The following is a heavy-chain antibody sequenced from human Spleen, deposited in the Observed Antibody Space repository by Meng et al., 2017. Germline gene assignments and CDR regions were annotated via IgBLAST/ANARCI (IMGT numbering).Heavy chain of an antibody. J-gene: IGHJ3*02. D-gene: IGHD6-13*01. CDR2: IKSKVNGGTT. CDR3: AKGSWDDAFDI. V-gene: IGHV3-15*01. Sequence: GESLKISCVASGGIFRNLWMTWVRQAPGKGLEWVGRIKSKVNGGTTDFAAPVKGRFTISRDDPENTLYLQMNSLKTEDTAVYYCAKGSWDDAFDIWGQGTMVTVSS. CDR1: GGIFRNLW.